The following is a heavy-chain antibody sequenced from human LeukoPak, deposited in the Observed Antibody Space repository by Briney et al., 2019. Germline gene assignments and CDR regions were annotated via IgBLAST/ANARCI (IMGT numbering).Heavy chain of an antibody. CDR2: INPNSGGT. CDR3: TRASSGWYIYFQQ. J-gene: IGHJ1*01. V-gene: IGHV1-2*02. CDR1: GYTFSGYY. D-gene: IGHD6-19*01. Sequence: VASVKVSCKASGYTFSGYYMHWVRQAPGQGLEWVGWINPNSGGTNYAQKFQGRVIMTSDTSITTAYMELTRLRSDDTAVYYCTRASSGWYIYFQQWGQGTLVTVSS.